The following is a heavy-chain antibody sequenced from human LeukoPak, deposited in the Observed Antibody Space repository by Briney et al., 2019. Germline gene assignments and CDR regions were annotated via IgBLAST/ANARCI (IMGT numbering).Heavy chain of an antibody. CDR3: ARDLKSGYMDS. Sequence: GGSLRLSCAASGFTFSDYGIHWVRQAPGKGLERVAVIYSDGTNKYFVDSVKGRFAISRDNSKTTVFLQMNGLRAEDTAVFYCARDLKSGYMDSWGQGTLVTVSS. D-gene: IGHD3-3*01. CDR1: GFTFSDYG. CDR2: IYSDGTNK. V-gene: IGHV3-33*01. J-gene: IGHJ5*01.